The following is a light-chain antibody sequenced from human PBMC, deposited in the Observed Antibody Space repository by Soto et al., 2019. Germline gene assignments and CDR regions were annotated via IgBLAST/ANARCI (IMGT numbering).Light chain of an antibody. CDR1: QSVSSG. CDR3: QQYNSWPPIT. J-gene: IGKJ5*01. V-gene: IGKV3D-15*01. Sequence: EIVLTQSPGTLSLSPGERATLYCRASQSVSSGVAWYQQKTGQAPSLLISGASSRATGIPDRFSGSGSGTDFTLTISSLQSEDFAVYYCQQYNSWPPITFGQGTRLEIK. CDR2: GAS.